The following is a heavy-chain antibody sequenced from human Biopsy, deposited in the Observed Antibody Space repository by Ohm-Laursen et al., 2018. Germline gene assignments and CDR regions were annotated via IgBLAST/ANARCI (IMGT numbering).Heavy chain of an antibody. CDR2: FAPENGKT. CDR3: AADINVWNVNY. J-gene: IGHJ4*02. D-gene: IGHD1-1*01. V-gene: IGHV1-24*01. CDR1: GYTLTELS. Sequence: GSSVKVSCKVSGYTLTELSMHWVRQAPGRGLEWMGGFAPENGKTIYAQKFQGRVTMTEDTFTDTAYMELSSLRSEDTAVYYYAADINVWNVNYWGQGTQVTVSS.